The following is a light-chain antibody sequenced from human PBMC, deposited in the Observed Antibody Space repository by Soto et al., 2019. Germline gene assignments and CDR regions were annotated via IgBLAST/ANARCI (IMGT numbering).Light chain of an antibody. CDR3: QSYDSSLSGSRV. V-gene: IGLV1-40*01. Sequence: QPVLTQPPSVSGAPGQRVTISCTGSSSNIGAGYDVHWYQQLPGTAPKLLIYGNSNRPSGVPDRFSGSKSGTSASLAITGLQAEDEGDYYCQSYDSSLSGSRVFRGGTKLTVL. J-gene: IGLJ2*01. CDR2: GNS. CDR1: SSNIGAGYD.